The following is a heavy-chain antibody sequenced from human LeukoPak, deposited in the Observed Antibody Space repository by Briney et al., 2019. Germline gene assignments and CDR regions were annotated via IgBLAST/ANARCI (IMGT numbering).Heavy chain of an antibody. V-gene: IGHV3-48*04. CDR1: GFTFYSYA. D-gene: IGHD6-13*01. CDR2: ISSSGSTI. J-gene: IGHJ4*02. Sequence: GGSLRLSCAASGFTFYSYAMNWIRQAPGKGLEWVSYISSSGSTIYYADSVKGRFTISRDNAKNSLYLQMNSLRAEDTAVYYCARGRGGSSWYNDYWGQGTLVTVSS. CDR3: ARGRGGSSWYNDY.